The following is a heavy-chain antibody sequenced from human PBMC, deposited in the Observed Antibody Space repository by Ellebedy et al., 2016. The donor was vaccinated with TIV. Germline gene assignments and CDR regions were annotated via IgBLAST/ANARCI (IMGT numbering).Heavy chain of an antibody. CDR1: GGTFSSYA. CDR2: IIPIFGTA. V-gene: IGHV1-69*13. CDR3: ARTKVEMATLEFFDY. J-gene: IGHJ4*02. Sequence: AASVKVSCKASGGTFSSYAISWVRQAPGQGLEWMGGIIPIFGTANYAQKFQGRVTITADESTSTAYMELSSLRSEDTAVYYCARTKVEMATLEFFDYWGQGTLVTVSS. D-gene: IGHD5-24*01.